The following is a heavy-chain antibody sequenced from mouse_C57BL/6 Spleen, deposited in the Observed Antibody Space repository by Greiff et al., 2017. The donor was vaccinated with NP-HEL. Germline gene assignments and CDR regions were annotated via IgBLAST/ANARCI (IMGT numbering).Heavy chain of an antibody. Sequence: QVKLQQPGAELVMPGASVKLSCKASGYTFTSYWMHWVKQRPGQGLEWIGEIDPSDSYTNYNQKFKGKSTLTVDKSSSTAYMQLSSLTSGDSAIYYGAFFDYYGRSPYYYAMDYWGQGTSVTVSS. CDR1: GYTFTSYW. J-gene: IGHJ4*01. D-gene: IGHD1-1*01. CDR3: AFFDYYGRSPYYYAMDY. V-gene: IGHV1-69*01. CDR2: IDPSDSYT.